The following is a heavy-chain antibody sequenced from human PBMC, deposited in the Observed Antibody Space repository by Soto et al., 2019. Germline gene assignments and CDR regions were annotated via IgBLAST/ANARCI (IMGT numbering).Heavy chain of an antibody. J-gene: IGHJ5*02. CDR3: ARGVAARRGWFDP. Sequence: SETLSLTCTVSGGSISSDYWSWIRQPPGKGLEWIGYIYYSGSTNYNPSLKSRVTISVDTSKNQFSLKLSSVTAADTAVYYCARGVAARRGWFDPWGQGTLVTSPQ. CDR2: IYYSGST. D-gene: IGHD6-6*01. CDR1: GGSISSDY. V-gene: IGHV4-59*01.